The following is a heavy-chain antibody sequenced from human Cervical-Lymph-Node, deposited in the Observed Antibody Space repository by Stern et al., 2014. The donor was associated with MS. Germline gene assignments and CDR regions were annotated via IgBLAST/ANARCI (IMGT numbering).Heavy chain of an antibody. CDR2: VHHSGRT. V-gene: IGHV4-4*02. J-gene: IGHJ4*02. Sequence: QVQLQESGPGLVRPSTTLFLTCSVSGDSMSNNNWWSWVRQAPGKGLEWIGEVHHSGRTNHNTSLASRPTISIDKSKKMISLRMDSVTAADTAVYYCARSKDSSSWYGYFDYWGQGTLVTVSS. CDR1: GDSMSNNNW. D-gene: IGHD6-13*01. CDR3: ARSKDSSSWYGYFDY.